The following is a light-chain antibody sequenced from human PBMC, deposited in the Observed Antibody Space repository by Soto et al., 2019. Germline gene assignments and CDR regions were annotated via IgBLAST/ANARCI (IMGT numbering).Light chain of an antibody. V-gene: IGLV2-14*01. CDR2: EVR. CDR3: SAFTTTSTLI. Sequence: QSVLTQPASVSGSPGQSITISCAGTIRDVGAYNLVSWYQQYPGRAPQLILYEVRNRPSGISFRFSGFKSGNTASLTISGLQAEDEADYYCSAFTTTSTLIFGGGTKLTVL. J-gene: IGLJ2*01. CDR1: IRDVGAYNL.